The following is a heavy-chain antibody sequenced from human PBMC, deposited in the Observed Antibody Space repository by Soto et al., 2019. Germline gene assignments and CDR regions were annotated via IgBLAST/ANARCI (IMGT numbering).Heavy chain of an antibody. CDR3: ARNVGSGWYDY. Sequence: GASVKVSCKASGYTFTGYPLHWVRQAPGQRLEWMGWINAGNGNTRYSPKFQGRVTITRDTSASTAYMELSSLRSEDTAVFYCARNVGSGWYDYCAQGTLVTVSS. D-gene: IGHD6-19*01. CDR1: GYTFTGYP. V-gene: IGHV1-3*01. CDR2: INAGNGNT. J-gene: IGHJ4*02.